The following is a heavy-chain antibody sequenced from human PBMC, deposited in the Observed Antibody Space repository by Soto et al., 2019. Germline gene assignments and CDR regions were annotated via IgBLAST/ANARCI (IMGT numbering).Heavy chain of an antibody. CDR3: ARMESFGSLNWFDT. J-gene: IGHJ5*02. D-gene: IGHD5-18*01. V-gene: IGHV1-8*01. Sequence: QVQLVQSGAEVKKPGASVKVSCKASGYTFTNNDVTWVRQATGQGLEWMGWMNPGSGDTGYAQKFQGRVTMTRDISIATAYMELTGLTSEDTAIYYCARMESFGSLNWFDTWGQGTLVTVSS. CDR1: GYTFTNND. CDR2: MNPGSGDT.